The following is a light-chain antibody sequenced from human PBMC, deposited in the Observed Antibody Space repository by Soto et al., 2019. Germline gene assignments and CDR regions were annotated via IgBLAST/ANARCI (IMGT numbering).Light chain of an antibody. CDR1: SSDVGGYDY. CDR2: DVT. CDR3: SSYTCSSTLHVV. J-gene: IGLJ2*01. V-gene: IGLV2-14*03. Sequence: QSVLTQPASVSGSPGQSITISCTGTSSDVGGYDYVSWYQHHPGKAPKLMIYDVTIRPSGVSNRFSGSKSGNTASLTISGLQAEDEADYFCSSYTCSSTLHVVFGGGIKLTVL.